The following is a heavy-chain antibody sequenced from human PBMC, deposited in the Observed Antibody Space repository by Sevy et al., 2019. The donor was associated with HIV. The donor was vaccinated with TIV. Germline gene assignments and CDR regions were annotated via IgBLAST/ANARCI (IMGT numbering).Heavy chain of an antibody. J-gene: IGHJ3*02. CDR2: IKQDGSEK. Sequence: GGSLRLSCAASGFTFSSYWMSWVRQAPGKGLEWVANIKQDGSEKYYVDSVKGRFTISRDNAKNSLNLQMNSLRAEDTAVYYCAREKTTPEVVIRFRKDAFDIWGQGTMVTVSS. D-gene: IGHD3-22*01. CDR3: AREKTTPEVVIRFRKDAFDI. CDR1: GFTFSSYW. V-gene: IGHV3-7*03.